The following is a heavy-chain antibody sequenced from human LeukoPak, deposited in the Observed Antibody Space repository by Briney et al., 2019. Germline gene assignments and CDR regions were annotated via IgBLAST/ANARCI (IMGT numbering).Heavy chain of an antibody. CDR3: ASSARRDGYNYAGDY. CDR2: IIPIFGTA. D-gene: IGHD5-24*01. Sequence: SVKVSCKASGGTSSSYAISWVRQAPGQGLEWMGRIIPIFGTANYAQKFQGRVTITADESTSTAYMELGSLRSEDTAVYYCASSARRDGYNYAGDYWGQGTLVTVSS. V-gene: IGHV1-69*13. CDR1: GGTSSSYA. J-gene: IGHJ4*02.